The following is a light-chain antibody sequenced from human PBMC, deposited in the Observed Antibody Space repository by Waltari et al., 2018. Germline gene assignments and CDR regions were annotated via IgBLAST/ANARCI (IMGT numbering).Light chain of an antibody. CDR3: SSYAGSNNLV. Sequence: QSALTQPPSASGSPGPSVTIPCTGTSSNVGRYKFVPWYQQHPGRAPKLMIYEVNQRPSGVPDRFSGSKSGNTASLTVSGLQAEDEADYYCSSYAGSNNLVFGTGTKVTVL. V-gene: IGLV2-8*01. CDR1: SSNVGRYKF. J-gene: IGLJ1*01. CDR2: EVN.